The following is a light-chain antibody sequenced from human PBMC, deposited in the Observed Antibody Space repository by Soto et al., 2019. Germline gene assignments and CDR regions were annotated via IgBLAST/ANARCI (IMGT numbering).Light chain of an antibody. J-gene: IGKJ1*01. CDR2: KAS. CDR3: QQYNSFPWT. CDR1: QSISSW. Sequence: DIQMTQSPSTLSASVGDRVTITCRASQSISSWLAWYQQNPGKAPKLLIYKASSLESEVPSRFSGSGPGTEFTLTISSLQPDDFATYYCQQYNSFPWTFGQGTKVEIK. V-gene: IGKV1-5*03.